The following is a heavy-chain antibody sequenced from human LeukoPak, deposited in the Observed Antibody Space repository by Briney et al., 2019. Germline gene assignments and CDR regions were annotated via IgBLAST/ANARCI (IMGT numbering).Heavy chain of an antibody. V-gene: IGHV1-18*01. J-gene: IGHJ5*02. CDR2: ISAYNGNT. Sequence: GASVKVSCKASGYTFTSYGISWVRQAPGQGLEWMGWISAYNGNTNYAQKLQGRVTMTTDTSTSTAYMELRSLRSDDTAVYYCARDELFRHSITMVRGTHPVTLNWFDPWGQGTLVTVSS. CDR1: GYTFTSYG. D-gene: IGHD3-10*01. CDR3: ARDELFRHSITMVRGTHPVTLNWFDP.